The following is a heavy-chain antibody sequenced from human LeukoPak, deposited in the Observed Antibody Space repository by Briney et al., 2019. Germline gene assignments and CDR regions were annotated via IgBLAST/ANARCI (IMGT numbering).Heavy chain of an antibody. V-gene: IGHV1-46*01. D-gene: IGHD4-23*01. Sequence: ASVTVSCTASGYTFTSYYLHWVRQAPEQGLEWMGIINPSGGSTSYAQKFQGRVTMTRDTSTSTVYMELSSLRSEDTAVYYCARDFPRTTVVTPVPSLAFDIWGQGTMVTVSS. CDR3: ARDFPRTTVVTPVPSLAFDI. CDR1: GYTFTSYY. CDR2: INPSGGST. J-gene: IGHJ3*02.